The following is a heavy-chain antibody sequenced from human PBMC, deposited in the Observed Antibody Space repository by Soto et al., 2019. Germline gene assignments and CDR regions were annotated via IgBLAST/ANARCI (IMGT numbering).Heavy chain of an antibody. V-gene: IGHV4-31*03. D-gene: IGHD1-1*01. CDR3: ARDGHSNWNSLVP. CDR2: IYYTGKT. CDR1: GAPLHIGGFY. J-gene: IGHJ5*02. Sequence: QVQLQESGPGLVRPSQTLSLTCSVSGAPLHIGGFYWTWIRQRPGKGLEWLGYIYYTGKTYYNPSLESRLAMSVDTSKNQFSLQLSSVTVADTAVYYCARDGHSNWNSLVPWGHGTLVTVSS.